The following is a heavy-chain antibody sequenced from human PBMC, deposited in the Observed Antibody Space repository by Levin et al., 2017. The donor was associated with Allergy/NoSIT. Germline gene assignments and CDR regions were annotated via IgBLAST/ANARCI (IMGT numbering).Heavy chain of an antibody. CDR3: ARDGYYDYVWGKYYGMDV. D-gene: IGHD3-16*01. CDR2: ISSSSSTI. Sequence: GGSLRLSCVASGFTFSSYSVNWVRQDPGKGLEWVSSISSSSSTIYYADSVKGRFTISRDNAQNSLYLQMNSLRAEDTAIYYCARDGYYDYVWGKYYGMDVWGQGTTVTVSS. J-gene: IGHJ6*02. V-gene: IGHV3-48*01. CDR1: GFTFSSYS.